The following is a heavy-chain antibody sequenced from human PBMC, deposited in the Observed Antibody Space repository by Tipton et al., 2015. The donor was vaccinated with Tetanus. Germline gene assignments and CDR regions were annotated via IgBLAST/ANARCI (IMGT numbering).Heavy chain of an antibody. CDR1: GGSVSSGSYY. CDR2: ILYGGST. CDR3: TRANHEFPKKGPFDS. Sequence: TLSLTCTVSGGSVSSGSYYWSWVRQPPGKGLEYIGYILYGGSTHYNPSLKSRLTMSAGPAKNQFSLRLTSVTAADTAVYYCTRANHEFPKKGPFDSWGQGTLVIVS. J-gene: IGHJ4*02. D-gene: IGHD3-10*01. V-gene: IGHV4-61*01.